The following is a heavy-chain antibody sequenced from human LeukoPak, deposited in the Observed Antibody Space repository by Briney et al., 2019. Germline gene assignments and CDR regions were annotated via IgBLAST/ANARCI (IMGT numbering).Heavy chain of an antibody. D-gene: IGHD3-10*01. J-gene: IGHJ4*02. Sequence: GGSLRLSCATSGFTFSSYGMHWVRQAPGKGLEWVAVMSYDGTNTYYADSVKGRFTISRDNSKNPLYLQMNSLRAEDTAVYYCARDALYYGSGSYGDYWGQGTLVTVSS. V-gene: IGHV3-30*03. CDR3: ARDALYYGSGSYGDY. CDR1: GFTFSSYG. CDR2: MSYDGTNT.